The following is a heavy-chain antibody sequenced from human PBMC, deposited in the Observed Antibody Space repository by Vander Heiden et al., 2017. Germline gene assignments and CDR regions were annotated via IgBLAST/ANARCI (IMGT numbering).Heavy chain of an antibody. CDR2: IYYSGST. J-gene: IGHJ3*02. CDR3: ARHCSGGSCYYLYDAFDI. Sequence: LQLQESGPGLVKPSETLSLTCTVSGGSISSSSYNWGWIRQPPGKGLEWIGSIYYSGSTYYNPSLKSRVTISVDTSKNQFSLKLSSVTAADTAVYYCARHCSGGSCYYLYDAFDIWGQGTMVTVSS. CDR1: GGSISSSSYN. D-gene: IGHD2-15*01. V-gene: IGHV4-39*01.